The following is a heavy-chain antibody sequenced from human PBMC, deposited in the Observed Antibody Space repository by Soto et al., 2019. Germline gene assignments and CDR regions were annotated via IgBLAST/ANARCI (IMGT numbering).Heavy chain of an antibody. J-gene: IGHJ4*02. CDR1: GYTFTSYD. CDR3: ARSNLGYCISTSCPYFDY. V-gene: IGHV1-8*01. Sequence: ASVKVSCKASGYTFTSYDITWVRQATGQGLEWMGWMNPNSGNTGCAQKFQGRVTMTRNTSISTAYMELSSLRSEDTAVYYCARSNLGYCISTSCPYFDYWGQGTLVTVSS. CDR2: MNPNSGNT. D-gene: IGHD2-2*01.